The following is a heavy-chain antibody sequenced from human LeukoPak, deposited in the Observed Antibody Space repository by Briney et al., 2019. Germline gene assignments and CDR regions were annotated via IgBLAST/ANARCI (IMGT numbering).Heavy chain of an antibody. D-gene: IGHD3-10*02. CDR2: IKSKTDGGAS. J-gene: IGHJ3*02. Sequence: PGGSLRLSCAASGLTFSNAWMSWVRQAPGKGLEWVGRIKSKTDGGASDYAAPMKGRFAISRDDSKNTLYLQIDSLKAEDTAVYYCAKDGTYYYVNDAFDIWGQGTMVTVSS. CDR3: AKDGTYYYVNDAFDI. V-gene: IGHV3-15*01. CDR1: GLTFSNAW.